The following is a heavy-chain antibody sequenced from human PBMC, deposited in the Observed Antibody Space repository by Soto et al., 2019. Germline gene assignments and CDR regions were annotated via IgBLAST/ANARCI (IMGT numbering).Heavy chain of an antibody. CDR2: INAGNGNT. CDR1: GYTFTSYA. V-gene: IGHV1-3*01. D-gene: IGHD3-10*01. Sequence: ASVKGSCKASGYTFTSYAMHWVRQAPGQRLEWMGWINAGNGNTKYSQKFQGRVTITRDTSASTAYMELSSLRSEDTAVYYCARPGAYGTAHYWGQGTLVTVSS. CDR3: ARPGAYGTAHY. J-gene: IGHJ4*02.